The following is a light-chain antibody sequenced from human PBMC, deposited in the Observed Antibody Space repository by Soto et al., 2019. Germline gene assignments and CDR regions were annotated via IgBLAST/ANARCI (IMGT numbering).Light chain of an antibody. V-gene: IGKV3-20*01. CDR2: GAS. Sequence: EIVLTQSPGTLSLSAGERATLSCRASQSVSSSFLAWYQQKPGQAPRLLIYGASSRATGIPDRFSGSGSGTDFTLTISRLEPEDFAVYYCQQYDSSLYTFGQGTKLEIK. J-gene: IGKJ2*01. CDR3: QQYDSSLYT. CDR1: QSVSSSF.